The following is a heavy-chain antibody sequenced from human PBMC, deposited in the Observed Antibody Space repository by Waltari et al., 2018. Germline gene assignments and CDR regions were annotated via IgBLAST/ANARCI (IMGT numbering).Heavy chain of an antibody. V-gene: IGHV4-34*01. Sequence: QVQLQQWGAGLLKPSETLSLTCAVYGGSFSGYYWRWLRQPPGKGLEWLGEINHSGSTNYNPSLKSRVTISVDTSKNQFSLKLSSVTAADTAVYYCAREKYYGSGQLWFDPWGQGTLVTVSS. D-gene: IGHD3-10*01. J-gene: IGHJ5*02. CDR2: INHSGST. CDR3: AREKYYGSGQLWFDP. CDR1: GGSFSGYY.